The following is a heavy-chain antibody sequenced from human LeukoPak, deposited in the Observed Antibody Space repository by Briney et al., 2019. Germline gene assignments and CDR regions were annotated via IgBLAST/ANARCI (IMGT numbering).Heavy chain of an antibody. V-gene: IGHV1-8*01. Sequence: ASVKVSCKASGYTFTSYDINWVRQATGQGLEWMGWMNPNSGNTGYAQKFQDRVTMTRNTSISTAYTELSSLRSEDTAVYYCASVPSSWYPQGNDGHHDYWGQGTLVTVSS. CDR1: GYTFTSYD. CDR2: MNPNSGNT. J-gene: IGHJ4*02. D-gene: IGHD6-13*01. CDR3: ASVPSSWYPQGNDGHHDY.